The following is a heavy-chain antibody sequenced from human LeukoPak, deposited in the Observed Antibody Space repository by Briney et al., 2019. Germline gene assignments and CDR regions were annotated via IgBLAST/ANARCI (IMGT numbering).Heavy chain of an antibody. J-gene: IGHJ3*02. CDR1: GFTFSDYY. D-gene: IGHD3-22*01. CDR3: ARGAYDISGYTALYAFDI. CDR2: ISSTGSTI. Sequence: GGSLRLSCAASGFTFSDYYMSWIRQAPGKGLEWVSYISSTGSTIYYADSVKGRFTFSRDNGKNSLFLQMDSLRAEDTAVYYCARGAYDISGYTALYAFDIWGQGTMVTVSS. V-gene: IGHV3-11*01.